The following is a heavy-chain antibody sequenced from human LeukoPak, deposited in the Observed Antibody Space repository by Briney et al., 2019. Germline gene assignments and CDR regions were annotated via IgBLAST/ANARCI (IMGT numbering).Heavy chain of an antibody. CDR2: ISPIDSDT. Sequence: RHGESLKISCKGSGYSFTTSWIGWVRQMPGRGLEWMGVISPIDSDTRYSPSFRGQVTFSADKSISTAYLQWSSLKASDTAMYYCARINGYCSSASCSLTFDFWGQGTLVTVST. CDR3: ARINGYCSSASCSLTFDF. D-gene: IGHD2-2*03. CDR1: GYSFTTSW. V-gene: IGHV5-51*01. J-gene: IGHJ4*02.